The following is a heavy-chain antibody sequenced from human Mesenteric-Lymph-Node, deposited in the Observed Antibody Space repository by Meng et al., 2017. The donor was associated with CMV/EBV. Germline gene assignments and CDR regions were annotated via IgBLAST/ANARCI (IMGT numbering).Heavy chain of an antibody. D-gene: IGHD3-3*01. CDR2: IDEGEYER. Sequence: GESLKISCAASGFPFSTHWMSWVRQAPGKGLEWVANIDEGEYERYYVDSVKGRFTISRDNAKNSLYLQMNSLRAEDTAVYYCARGDDFWSGYYTTWFYYYYGMDVWGQGTTVTVSS. CDR3: ARGDDFWSGYYTTWFYYYYGMDV. V-gene: IGHV3-7*01. CDR1: GFPFSTHW. J-gene: IGHJ6*02.